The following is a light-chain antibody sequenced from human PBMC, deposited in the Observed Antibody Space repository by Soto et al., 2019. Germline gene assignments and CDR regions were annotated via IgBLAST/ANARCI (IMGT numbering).Light chain of an antibody. CDR2: LGS. CDR3: MQALQTPPWT. V-gene: IGKV2-28*01. CDR1: QSLLHSNGYNY. Sequence: DIVMTQSPLSLPVTPGEPASISCRSSQSLLHSNGYNYLDWYLQKPGQSPQLLIYLGSNRASGVPDRFSGSGSGTDYTLKISRVEAGDVGVYYCMQALQTPPWTFGQGTKVEI. J-gene: IGKJ1*01.